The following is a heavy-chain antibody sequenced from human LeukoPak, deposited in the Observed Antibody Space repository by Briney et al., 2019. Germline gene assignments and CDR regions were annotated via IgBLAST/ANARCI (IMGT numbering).Heavy chain of an antibody. Sequence: GGSLRLSCAASGFTFSNYGMHWVRQAPGKGLEWVAVISYDGSNKYYADSVKGRFTISRDNSKNTLYLQMNSLRAEDTAVYYCASGNYYDSKTGYYGMDVWGQGTTVTVSS. D-gene: IGHD3-22*01. CDR3: ASGNYYDSKTGYYGMDV. V-gene: IGHV3-30-3*02. CDR1: GFTFSNYG. CDR2: ISYDGSNK. J-gene: IGHJ6*02.